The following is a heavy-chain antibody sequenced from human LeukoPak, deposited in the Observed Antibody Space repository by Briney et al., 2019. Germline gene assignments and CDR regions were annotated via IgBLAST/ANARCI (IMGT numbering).Heavy chain of an antibody. D-gene: IGHD3-10*01. V-gene: IGHV3-30*04. J-gene: IGHJ6*02. CDR3: AKPLGAMVRGHEDFYYYYGMDV. CDR1: GFTFSSYA. Sequence: GGSLRLSCAASGFTFSSYAMHWVRQAPGKGLEWVAVISYDGSNKYYADSVKGRFTISRDNSKNTLYLQMNSLRAEDTAVYYCAKPLGAMVRGHEDFYYYYGMDVWGQGTTVTVSS. CDR2: ISYDGSNK.